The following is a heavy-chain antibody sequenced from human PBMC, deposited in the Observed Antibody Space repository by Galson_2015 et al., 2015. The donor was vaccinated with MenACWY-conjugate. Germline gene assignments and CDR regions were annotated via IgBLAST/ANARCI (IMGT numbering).Heavy chain of an antibody. CDR2: INPGGSSK. Sequence: SLRLSCAASGFTFNSYCMHWVRQAPGKGLEWVSRINPGGSSKTYADSVRDRFTISRDNAKNTLYLQMNSLRPEDTAVFYCAKSRGSSFYFDSWGQGTLVTVSS. J-gene: IGHJ4*02. CDR1: GFTFNSYC. CDR3: AKSRGSSFYFDS. V-gene: IGHV3-74*01. D-gene: IGHD2-15*01.